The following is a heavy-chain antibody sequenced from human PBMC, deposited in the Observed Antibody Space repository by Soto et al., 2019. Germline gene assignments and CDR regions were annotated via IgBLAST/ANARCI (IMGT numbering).Heavy chain of an antibody. Sequence: EVPLVESGGGLVQPGGSLRLSCEASGFTFGTYWMTWVRQPPGKGLECVADIKPDGSERYYVDSVKGRFTISRDNAKNSLYLHMNILRAEDTAVYYCATDLNWEHYWGQGTLVTVSS. V-gene: IGHV3-7*04. CDR1: GFTFGTYW. CDR3: ATDLNWEHY. D-gene: IGHD7-27*01. J-gene: IGHJ4*02. CDR2: IKPDGSER.